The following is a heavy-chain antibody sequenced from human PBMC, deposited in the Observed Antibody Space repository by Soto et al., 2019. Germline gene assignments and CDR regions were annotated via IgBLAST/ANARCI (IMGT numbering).Heavy chain of an antibody. Sequence: QVQLVQSGAEVKKPGSSVKVSCKASGGTFSSYAISWVRQAPGQGLEWMGGIIPIFGTANYAQKFQGRVTITADESTRTAYMELRSLRSEDTAVYYCARVGGYSSSSRVTHTEYGMDVWGQGTTVTVSS. CDR2: IIPIFGTA. CDR1: GGTFSSYA. J-gene: IGHJ6*02. CDR3: ARVGGYSSSSRVTHTEYGMDV. D-gene: IGHD6-6*01. V-gene: IGHV1-69*12.